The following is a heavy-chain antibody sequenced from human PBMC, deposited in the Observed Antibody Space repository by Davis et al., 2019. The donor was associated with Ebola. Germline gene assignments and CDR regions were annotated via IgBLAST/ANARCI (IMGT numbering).Heavy chain of an antibody. V-gene: IGHV3-48*02. CDR3: ARDYIFAFDF. CDR1: GFLFSDYS. CDR2: ITKGSDAI. D-gene: IGHD4-11*01. J-gene: IGHJ4*02. Sequence: PGGSLRLSCAASGFLFSDYSMNWVRQAPGKGLEWVTYITKGSDAIHYADSVKGRFTVSRDNAKNSLFLQMNSLRDEDSAGYYCARDYIFAFDFWGQGTQVTVSS.